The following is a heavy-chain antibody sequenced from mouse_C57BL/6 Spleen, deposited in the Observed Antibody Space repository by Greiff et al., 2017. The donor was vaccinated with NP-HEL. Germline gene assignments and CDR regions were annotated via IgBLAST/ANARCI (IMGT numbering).Heavy chain of an antibody. D-gene: IGHD6-1*02. CDR2: ISYDGSN. CDR3: ARGRQLNY. J-gene: IGHJ2*01. Sequence: VQLQESGPGLVKPSQSLSLTCSVTGYSITSGYYWNWIRQFPGNKLEWMGYISYDGSNNYNPSLKNRISITRDTSKNQFFLKLNSVTTEDTATYYCARGRQLNYWGQGTTLTVSS. V-gene: IGHV3-6*01. CDR1: GYSITSGYY.